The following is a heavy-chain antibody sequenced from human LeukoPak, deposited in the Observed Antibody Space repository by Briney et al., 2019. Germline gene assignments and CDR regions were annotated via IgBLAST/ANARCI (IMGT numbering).Heavy chain of an antibody. Sequence: SETLSLTCTVSGGSISSYYWSWIRQPPGKGLEWIGYIYTSGSTNYNPSLKSRVTISVDTSKNQFSLKLSSVTAADTAVYYCARLQGSYYYYMDVWGKGTTVTVSS. CDR2: IYTSGST. J-gene: IGHJ6*03. CDR1: GGSISSYY. V-gene: IGHV4-4*09. CDR3: ARLQGSYYYYMDV.